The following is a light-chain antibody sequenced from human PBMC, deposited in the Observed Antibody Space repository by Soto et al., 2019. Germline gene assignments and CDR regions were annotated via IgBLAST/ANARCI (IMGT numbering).Light chain of an antibody. CDR1: SSDIGSYSH. Sequence: QSVLTQPASVSGSPGQSITISCTGTSSDIGSYSHVSWYQHHPGKAPKLIIYEVSDRPSGVSDRFSASKSGSTASLTISGLQAEDEADYHCNFHNPGCSRVFGAGTKVTVL. CDR3: NFHNPGCSRV. V-gene: IGLV2-14*01. J-gene: IGLJ1*01. CDR2: EVS.